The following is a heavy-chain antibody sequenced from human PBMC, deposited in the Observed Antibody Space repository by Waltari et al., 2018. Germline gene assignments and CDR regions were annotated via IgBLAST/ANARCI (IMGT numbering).Heavy chain of an antibody. Sequence: EVQLVESGGGLVQPGGSLRLSCAASGFTFSSYAMSWVRQAPGEGLEWVSAIRGSGGSKYYADSGKGRFTISRDNSKNTLYLQMNSLRAEDTAVYYCAFHPDEAPYWGQGTLVTVSS. CDR1: GFTFSSYA. J-gene: IGHJ4*02. CDR2: IRGSGGSK. V-gene: IGHV3-23*04. CDR3: AFHPDEAPY.